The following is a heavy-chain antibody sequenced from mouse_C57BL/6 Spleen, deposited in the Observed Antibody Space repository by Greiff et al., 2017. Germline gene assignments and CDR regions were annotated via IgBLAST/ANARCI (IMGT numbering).Heavy chain of an antibody. V-gene: IGHV5-17*01. CDR3: AQTGRGYFDY. J-gene: IGHJ2*01. Sequence: EVKLVESGGGLVKPGGSLKLSCAASGFTFSDYGMHWVRQAPEKGLEWVAYISSGSSTNYYADTVKGRFTISRDNAKNTLFLQMTSLRSEDTAMYYSAQTGRGYFDYWGQGTTRTVCS. D-gene: IGHD4-1*01. CDR1: GFTFSDYG. CDR2: ISSGSSTN.